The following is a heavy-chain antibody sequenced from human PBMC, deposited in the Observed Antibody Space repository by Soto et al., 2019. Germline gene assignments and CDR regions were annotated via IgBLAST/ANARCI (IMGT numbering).Heavy chain of an antibody. CDR3: AKSATTVTHTESLVRKSHYYYYMDV. CDR1: GFTFSSYA. D-gene: IGHD4-4*01. J-gene: IGHJ6*03. V-gene: IGHV3-23*01. CDR2: ISGSGGST. Sequence: GGSLRLSCAASGFTFSSYAMSWVRQAPGKGLEWVSAISGSGGSTYYADSVKGRFTISRDNSKNTLYLQMNSLRAEDTAVYYCAKSATTVTHTESLVRKSHYYYYMDVWGKGTTVTVSS.